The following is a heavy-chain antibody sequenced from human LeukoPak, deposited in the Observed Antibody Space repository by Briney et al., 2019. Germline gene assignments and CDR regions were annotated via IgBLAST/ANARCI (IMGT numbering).Heavy chain of an antibody. V-gene: IGHV4-4*07. CDR2: IYTSGST. CDR1: GGSIGPYY. J-gene: IGHJ3*02. CDR3: ARDAITIFGVVIIGAFDI. Sequence: SETLSLTCIISGGSIGPYYWSWIRQPAGKGLEWIGRIYTSGSTNYNPSLKSRVTMSVDTSKNQFSLKLSSVTATDTAVYYCARDAITIFGVVIIGAFDIWGQGTMVTVSS. D-gene: IGHD3-3*01.